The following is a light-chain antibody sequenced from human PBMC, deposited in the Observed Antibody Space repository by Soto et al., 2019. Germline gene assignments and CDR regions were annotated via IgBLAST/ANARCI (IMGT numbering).Light chain of an antibody. CDR2: GIS. J-gene: IGKJ1*01. V-gene: IGKV3-20*01. CDR3: QQYDTSPRT. Sequence: EIVLTKSPGTLSLSPGERATLSCRASQSVSSSYLAWYQQKPGQAPRLLIYGISTRATAIPDRFRGSGSGTDFTLTISRLEPEDFAVYYCQQYDTSPRTFGQGTKVDIK. CDR1: QSVSSSY.